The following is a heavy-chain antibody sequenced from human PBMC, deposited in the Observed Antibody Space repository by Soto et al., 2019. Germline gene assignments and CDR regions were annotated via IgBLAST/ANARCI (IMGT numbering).Heavy chain of an antibody. CDR1: GFSLSTSGMC. V-gene: IGHV2-70*01. D-gene: IGHD3-10*01. J-gene: IGHJ4*02. CDR2: IDWDDDK. Sequence: GSGPTLVNPTQTLTLTCTFSGFSLSTSGMCVSWIRQPPGKALEWLALIDWDDDKYYSTSLKTRLTISKDTSKNQVVLTMTNMDPVDTATYYCARTLSGSYYNNPEGYFDYWGQGTLVTVSS. CDR3: ARTLSGSYYNNPEGYFDY.